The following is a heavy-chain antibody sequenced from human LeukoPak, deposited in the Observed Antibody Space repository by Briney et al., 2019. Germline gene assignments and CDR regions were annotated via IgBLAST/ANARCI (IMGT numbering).Heavy chain of an antibody. CDR3: ARKTYDSSGLIPHPGVFDI. D-gene: IGHD3-22*01. CDR1: GGSISTSNW. J-gene: IGHJ3*02. V-gene: IGHV4-4*02. Sequence: PSGTLSLTCAVSGGSISTSNWWSWVRPPPGKGLEWIGEIYHSGSTNYNPSLKSRVTILVEKSKNQFSLKLSSVTAADTAVYYCARKTYDSSGLIPHPGVFDIWGQGTMVTVSS. CDR2: IYHSGST.